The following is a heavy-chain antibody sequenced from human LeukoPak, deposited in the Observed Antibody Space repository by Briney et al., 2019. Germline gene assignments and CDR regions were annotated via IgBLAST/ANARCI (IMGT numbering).Heavy chain of an antibody. D-gene: IGHD3-10*01. CDR3: ARGTPGYYGSGSYYNDY. CDR2: IKQDGSET. CDR1: GFTFTNYW. Sequence: PGGSLRLSCAASGFTFTNYWMTWVRQAPGKGLEWVANIKQDGSETYYGDSVKGRFTISRDNAKNSLYLEMNSLRAEDTAVYYCARGTPGYYGSGSYYNDYWGQGTLVTVSS. V-gene: IGHV3-7*01. J-gene: IGHJ4*02.